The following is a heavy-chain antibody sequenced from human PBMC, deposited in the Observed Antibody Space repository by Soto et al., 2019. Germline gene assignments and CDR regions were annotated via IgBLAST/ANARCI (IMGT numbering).Heavy chain of an antibody. D-gene: IGHD5-18*01. V-gene: IGHV3-48*01. CDR2: ITSTSNII. CDR3: ARGKAMDDY. J-gene: IGHJ4*02. Sequence: GGSLRLSCEASGFTFSAYTMNWVRQAPGKGLEWISHITSTSNIIYYADSVKGRFTISRDNARNSLFLQMSSLRVEDTAVYYCARGKAMDDYWGQGTLVTVSS. CDR1: GFTFSAYT.